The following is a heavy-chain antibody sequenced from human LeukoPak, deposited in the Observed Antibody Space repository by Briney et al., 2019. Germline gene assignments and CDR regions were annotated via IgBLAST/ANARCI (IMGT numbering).Heavy chain of an antibody. Sequence: PSGTLSLTCTVSGCSISSYYWSWIRQPPGKGLEWIGDIYYSGSTNYNPSLMSRVTISVDASKNQFSFLLSYVTAADAAVYYCSREALAYRSGWYPSKWGPRTLVTVSS. CDR3: SREALAYRSGWYPSK. CDR1: GCSISSYY. D-gene: IGHD6-19*01. V-gene: IGHV4-59*01. CDR2: IYYSGST. J-gene: IGHJ4*02.